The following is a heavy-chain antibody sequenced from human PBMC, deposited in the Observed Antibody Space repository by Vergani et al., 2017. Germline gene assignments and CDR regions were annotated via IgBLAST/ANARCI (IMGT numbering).Heavy chain of an antibody. Sequence: EVQLVESGGGLVQPGRSLRLSCPASGFTFGDHAMSWVRQAPGKGLEWVGFIRSKAYGGTTEYAASVKGRFTISRDDSKSIAYLQMNSLKTEDTAVYYCTRGISGSYFFGAFDIWGQGTMVTVSS. CDR1: GFTFGDHA. CDR2: IRSKAYGGTT. D-gene: IGHD1-26*01. J-gene: IGHJ3*02. CDR3: TRGISGSYFFGAFDI. V-gene: IGHV3-49*04.